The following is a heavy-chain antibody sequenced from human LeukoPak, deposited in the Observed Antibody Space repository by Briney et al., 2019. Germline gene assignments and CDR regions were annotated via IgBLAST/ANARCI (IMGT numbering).Heavy chain of an antibody. CDR2: IYSDGTT. CDR1: GFSVSSNY. CDR3: AMGRGYYYGMDV. Sequence: GGSLRLSCAASGFSVSSNYITWVRQAPGKGLEWVSVIYSDGTTYYADSVKGRFTISRDNSKTTLYLQMNSLRAEDTAIYYCAMGRGYYYGMDVWGQGTTVTVSS. J-gene: IGHJ6*02. V-gene: IGHV3-66*01. D-gene: IGHD3-10*01.